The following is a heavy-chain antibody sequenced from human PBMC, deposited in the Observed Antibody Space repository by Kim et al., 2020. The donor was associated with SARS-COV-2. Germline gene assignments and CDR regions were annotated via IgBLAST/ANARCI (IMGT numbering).Heavy chain of an antibody. CDR3: ARRLWSGYQNYWYFDL. Sequence: SETLSLTCTVSGGSISSSSYYWGWIRQPPGKGLEWIGSIYYSGSTYYNPSLKSRVTISVDTSKNQFSLKLSSVTAADTAVYYCARRLWSGYQNYWYFDLWGRGTLVTVSS. V-gene: IGHV4-39*01. D-gene: IGHD3-3*01. CDR2: IYYSGST. CDR1: GGSISSSSYY. J-gene: IGHJ2*01.